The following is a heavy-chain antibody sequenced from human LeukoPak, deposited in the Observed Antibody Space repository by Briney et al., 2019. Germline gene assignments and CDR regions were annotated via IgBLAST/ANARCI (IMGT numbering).Heavy chain of an antibody. CDR3: AKEENHWNDGESWDY. CDR2: ISGSGGST. CDR1: GFTFSSYA. J-gene: IGHJ4*02. Sequence: GGSPRLSCAASGFTFSSYAMSWVRQAPGKGLEWVSAISGSGGSTYYADSVKGRFTISRDNSKNTLYLQMNSLRAEDTAVYYCAKEENHWNDGESWDYWGQGTLVTVSS. V-gene: IGHV3-23*01. D-gene: IGHD1-1*01.